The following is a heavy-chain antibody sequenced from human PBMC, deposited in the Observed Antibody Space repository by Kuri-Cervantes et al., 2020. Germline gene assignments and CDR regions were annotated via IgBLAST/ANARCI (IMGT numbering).Heavy chain of an antibody. J-gene: IGHJ4*02. Sequence: GESLKISCAASGFTVSSYGVSWVRQPPGKGLEWVSGVTNSGNTYYTDSVKGRFTISRDNAKNSLYLQMNSLRAEDTAVYYCARGSATVSTTNDYWGQGTLVTVSS. V-gene: IGHV3-21*01. D-gene: IGHD2-15*01. CDR1: GFTVSSYG. CDR2: VTNSGNT. CDR3: ARGSATVSTTNDY.